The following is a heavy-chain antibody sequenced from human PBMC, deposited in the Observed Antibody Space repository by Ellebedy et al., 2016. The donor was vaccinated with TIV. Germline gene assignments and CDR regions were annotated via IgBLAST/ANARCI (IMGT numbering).Heavy chain of an antibody. J-gene: IGHJ4*02. Sequence: GGSLRLXCAASGFIFSSYSMNWVRQAPGKGLEWVAGINWNSGIICYADSVEGRFTISRDNAKNSLYLQMNSLRVEDTAFYYCEKEPGIAATRWGQGTLVTVSS. CDR3: EKEPGIAATR. D-gene: IGHD6-25*01. V-gene: IGHV3-9*01. CDR2: INWNSGII. CDR1: GFIFSSYS.